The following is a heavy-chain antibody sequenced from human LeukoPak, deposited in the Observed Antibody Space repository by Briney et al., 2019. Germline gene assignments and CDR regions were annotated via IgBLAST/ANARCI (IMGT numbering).Heavy chain of an antibody. CDR1: GFTFDDYG. V-gene: IGHV3-20*04. Sequence: GGSLRLSCAASGFTFDDYGMSWVRQAPGKGLEWVSGINWNGGSTGYADSVKGRFTISRDNAKNSLYLQMNSLRAEDTALYYCARDQNYDILTGREYWGQGTLVTVSS. CDR2: INWNGGST. J-gene: IGHJ4*02. D-gene: IGHD3-9*01. CDR3: ARDQNYDILTGREY.